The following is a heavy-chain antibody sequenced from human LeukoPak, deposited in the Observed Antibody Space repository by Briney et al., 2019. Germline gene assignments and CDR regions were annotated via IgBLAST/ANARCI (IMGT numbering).Heavy chain of an antibody. CDR1: GFTFSSYSLN. D-gene: IGHD3-16*02. Sequence: GSVRLSCTASGFTFSSYSLNWVRKPPGKGLEWIGSIYYSGSTYYNPSLKSRVTISVDTSKNQFSLKLSSVTAADTAVYYCARRVMITFGGVIAYYFGYWGQGTLVTVSS. V-gene: IGHV4-39*07. CDR3: ARRVMITFGGVIAYYFGY. J-gene: IGHJ4*02. CDR2: IYYSGST.